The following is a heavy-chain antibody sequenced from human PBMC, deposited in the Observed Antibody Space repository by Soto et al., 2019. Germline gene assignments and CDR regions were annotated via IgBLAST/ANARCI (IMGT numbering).Heavy chain of an antibody. CDR1: GFGFSYAW. V-gene: IGHV3-15*07. CDR3: LTLGDGY. J-gene: IGHJ4*02. Sequence: EMQLVESGGALVKPGGSLRLSCAASGFGFSYAWMNWVRQAPGKGLEWVGRIKSKTDGETTNYAAAVKGRFTISRDDSKNTLYLQMNSLRTEDTAVYHCLTLGDGYWGQGTRVTVSS. D-gene: IGHD3-10*01. CDR2: IKSKTDGETT.